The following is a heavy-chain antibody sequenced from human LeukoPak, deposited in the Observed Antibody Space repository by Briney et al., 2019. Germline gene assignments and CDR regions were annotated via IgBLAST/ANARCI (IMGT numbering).Heavy chain of an antibody. CDR3: AREGSYCVGGDCYSFDF. Sequence: ASGKVSCKASGYRFISNYIQWVRQAPGLGTEWMGGMHPGNGNTRYAEKFQGRVTMTRDTSINTAYMDLSSLRPDDTAVYYCAREGSYCVGGDCYSFDFWGQGTLITVST. V-gene: IGHV1-2*02. CDR1: GYRFISNY. CDR2: MHPGNGNT. J-gene: IGHJ4*02. D-gene: IGHD2-21*02.